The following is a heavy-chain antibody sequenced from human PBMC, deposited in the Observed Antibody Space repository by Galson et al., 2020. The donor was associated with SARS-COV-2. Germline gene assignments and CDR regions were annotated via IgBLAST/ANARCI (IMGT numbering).Heavy chain of an antibody. V-gene: IGHV3-53*01. CDR1: GFNVNSDY. Sequence: GPLRLSCAASGFNVNSDYMTWVRPAPGKGLEWISVLFIGGGTNYADSVKGRFTTSRDNSKNTLFLQMNSLRVDDTAVYYCATPGGADWGQGTLVTVSS. CDR2: LFIGGGT. CDR3: ATPGGAD. D-gene: IGHD3-10*01. J-gene: IGHJ4*02.